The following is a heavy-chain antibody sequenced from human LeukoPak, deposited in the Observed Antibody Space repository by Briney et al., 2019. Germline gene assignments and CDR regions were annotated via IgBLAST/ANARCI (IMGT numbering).Heavy chain of an antibody. CDR3: ARVASVYSYGPPWFFDY. CDR2: IYYSGST. D-gene: IGHD5-18*01. V-gene: IGHV4-59*01. Sequence: SETLSLTCTVSGGSISSYYWSWIRQPPGKGLEWIGYIYYSGSTNYNPSLKSRVTISVDTSKNQFSLKLSSVTAADTAVYYCARVASVYSYGPPWFFDYWGQGTLVTVSS. CDR1: GGSISSYY. J-gene: IGHJ4*02.